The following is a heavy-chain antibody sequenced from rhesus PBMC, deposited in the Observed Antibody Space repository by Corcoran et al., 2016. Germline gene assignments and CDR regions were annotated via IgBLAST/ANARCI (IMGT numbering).Heavy chain of an antibody. Sequence: EVQLVQSGAEVKKPGASVKISCKASGYTFTDYYLHWVRQAPGKGLEWMGRVDPEDGEAIHSQKCQDRVTITADTSTDTAYMELSSLRSEDTAVYYCATLLPGYSGSQIDYWGQGVLVTVSS. CDR3: ATLLPGYSGSQIDY. J-gene: IGHJ4*01. CDR1: GYTFTDYY. V-gene: IGHV1-111*02. CDR2: VDPEDGEA. D-gene: IGHD6-25*01.